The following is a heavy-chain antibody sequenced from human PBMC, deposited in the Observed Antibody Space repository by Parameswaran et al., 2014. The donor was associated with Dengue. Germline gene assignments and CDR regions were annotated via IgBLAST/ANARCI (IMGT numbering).Heavy chain of an antibody. V-gene: IGHV3-53*01. CDR2: IYSGGST. Sequence: WIRQPPGKGLEWVSVIYSGGSTYYADSVKGRFTISRDNSKNTLYLQMNSLRAEDTAVYYCASAFGDYVWGSYRQPQYPTFDIWGQGTMVTVSS. CDR3: ASAFGDYVWGSYRQPQYPTFDI. D-gene: IGHD3-16*02. J-gene: IGHJ3*02.